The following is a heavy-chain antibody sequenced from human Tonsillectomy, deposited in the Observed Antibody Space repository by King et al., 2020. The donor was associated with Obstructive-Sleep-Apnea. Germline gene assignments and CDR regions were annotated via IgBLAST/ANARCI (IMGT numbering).Heavy chain of an antibody. Sequence: VQLVESGAEVKKPGASVKVSCKASGYTFTSYDIIWVRQAAGQGLEWMGWMNPNSSDTGYAQKFQGRVTMTRSTSNSTAYMDLSSLQSEDTAIYYCAKSKGPGTFDIWGQGTMVFVSS. CDR3: AKSKGPGTFDI. CDR1: GYTFTSYD. CDR2: MNPNSSDT. V-gene: IGHV1-8*01. J-gene: IGHJ3*02.